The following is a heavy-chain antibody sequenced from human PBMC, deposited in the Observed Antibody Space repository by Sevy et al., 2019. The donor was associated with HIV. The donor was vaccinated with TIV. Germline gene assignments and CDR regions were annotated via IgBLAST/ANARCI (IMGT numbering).Heavy chain of an antibody. CDR3: ARTGIGISGLTGAMDV. CDR1: GFTFSTYS. CDR2: ISSSSNYI. V-gene: IGHV3-21*01. J-gene: IGHJ6*02. D-gene: IGHD2-15*01. Sequence: GGSLRLSCAVSGFTFSTYSMTWVRQAPGKGLEWVSSISSSSNYIYYPDSVKGRFTISRDNAKNSLYLQMNSLRADDTAVYYCARTGIGISGLTGAMDVWGQGTTVTVSS.